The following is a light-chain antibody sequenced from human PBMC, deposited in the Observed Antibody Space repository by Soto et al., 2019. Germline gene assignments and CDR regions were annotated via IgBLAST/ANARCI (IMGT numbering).Light chain of an antibody. J-gene: IGLJ1*01. V-gene: IGLV2-14*01. CDR2: EVS. CDR1: SSDVGGYNY. Sequence: QSALTQPASVSGSPGQSITISCTGTSSDVGGYNYVSWYQQHPGKVPKLMIYEVSDRPSGVSNRFSGSKSGNTASLTISGLQAEDEADYYCSSYSSILTLVFGTGTKLTVL. CDR3: SSYSSILTLV.